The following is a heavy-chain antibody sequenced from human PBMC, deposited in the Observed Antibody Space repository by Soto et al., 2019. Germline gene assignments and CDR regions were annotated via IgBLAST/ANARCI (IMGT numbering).Heavy chain of an antibody. CDR2: IDNAGTDS. CDR1: GFTLSGRS. Sequence: EVQLVESGGGLVQPGGSLRLSCAASGFTLSGRSMHWVRQAPGKGLVWVSGIDNAGTDSTYADSVKGRLTSSRDNAKNMFYLQMNSLRVEDTAVYYCARGWFGPDVWGKGTTVTVSS. CDR3: ARGWFGPDV. V-gene: IGHV3-74*01. J-gene: IGHJ6*04. D-gene: IGHD3-10*01.